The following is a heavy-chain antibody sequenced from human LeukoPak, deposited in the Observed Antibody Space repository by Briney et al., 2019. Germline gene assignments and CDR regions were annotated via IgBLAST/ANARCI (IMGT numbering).Heavy chain of an antibody. Sequence: SVKVSCKASGGTFSSYAISWVRQAPGQGLEWMGGIIPIFGTANYAQKFQGRVTITADESTSTAYMELSSLRSEDTAVYYCARDGCGGDCPDAFDIWGQGTMVTVSS. J-gene: IGHJ3*02. V-gene: IGHV1-69*13. CDR2: IIPIFGTA. CDR3: ARDGCGGDCPDAFDI. D-gene: IGHD2-21*01. CDR1: GGTFSSYA.